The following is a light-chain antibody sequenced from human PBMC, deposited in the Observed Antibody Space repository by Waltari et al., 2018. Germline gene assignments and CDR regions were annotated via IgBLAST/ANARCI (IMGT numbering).Light chain of an antibody. J-gene: IGLJ3*02. V-gene: IGLV1-44*01. CDR1: SSNIGSNP. Sequence: QSVLTQPPSASGTPGQRVTISCSGSSSNIGSNPVNCYQQLPGTAPKLLIYTNTERPSGVPDRFSGSKSGTSASLAISGLQSEDEAVYYCATWDDSLSGVVFGGGTKLTAL. CDR3: ATWDDSLSGVV. CDR2: TNT.